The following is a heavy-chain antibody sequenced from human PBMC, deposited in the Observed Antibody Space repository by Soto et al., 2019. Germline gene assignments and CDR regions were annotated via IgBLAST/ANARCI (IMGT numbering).Heavy chain of an antibody. Sequence: QVQLVQSGAEVKKPGSSVKVSCKASGGTFSSYAISWVRQAPGQGLEWMGGIIPIFGTADYAQKFQGRVTITADESTSTAYMEQSSLRSEDTAVYYCASHSGSSPEGRYYYGMDVWGQGTTVTVSS. V-gene: IGHV1-69*12. D-gene: IGHD1-26*01. CDR1: GGTFSSYA. CDR2: IIPIFGTA. CDR3: ASHSGSSPEGRYYYGMDV. J-gene: IGHJ6*02.